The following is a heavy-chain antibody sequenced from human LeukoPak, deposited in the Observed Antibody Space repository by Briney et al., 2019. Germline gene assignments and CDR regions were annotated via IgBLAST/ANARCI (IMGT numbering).Heavy chain of an antibody. J-gene: IGHJ4*02. CDR3: ARDAAQQATVVITNEPRGTPGAADY. D-gene: IGHD3-22*01. CDR2: INPNSGDT. CDR1: GYTFTAYY. Sequence: ASVKVSCKASGYTFTAYYMHWVRQAPGQGLEWMGWINPNSGDTNYAQKFQGRVTMPRDTSINTAYMELSGLTSDDTAVYYCARDAAQQATVVITNEPRGTPGAADYWGQGTLVTVSS. V-gene: IGHV1-2*02.